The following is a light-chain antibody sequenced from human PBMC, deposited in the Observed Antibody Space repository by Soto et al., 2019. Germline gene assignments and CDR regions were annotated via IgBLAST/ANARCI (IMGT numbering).Light chain of an antibody. J-gene: IGKJ1*01. CDR1: QSINSW. V-gene: IGKV1-5*01. Sequence: DIKMTQSPSTLSASVGDRVTITCRASQSINSWLAWYQQKPGKAPKLLIYDASSLESGVPSRFSGSGSGTEFTLTISSLQSDDFATHYCQQYHSYRTFGQGTKVDI. CDR2: DAS. CDR3: QQYHSYRT.